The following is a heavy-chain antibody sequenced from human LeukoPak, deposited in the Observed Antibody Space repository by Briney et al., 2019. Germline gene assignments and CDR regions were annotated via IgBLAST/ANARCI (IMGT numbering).Heavy chain of an antibody. D-gene: IGHD4-17*01. CDR2: ISSSGSTI. V-gene: IGHV3-48*03. Sequence: PGGSLRLSCAASGFTFSSYEMNWVRQAPGKGLEWVSYISSSGSTIYYADSVKGRFTISRDNAKNSLYLQMNSLRAEDTAVYYCARHDYGDYDWYLDLWGRGTLVTVSS. CDR1: GFTFSSYE. CDR3: ARHDYGDYDWYLDL. J-gene: IGHJ2*01.